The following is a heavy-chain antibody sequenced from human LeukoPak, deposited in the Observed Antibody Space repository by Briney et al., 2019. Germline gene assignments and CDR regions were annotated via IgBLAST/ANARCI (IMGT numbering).Heavy chain of an antibody. J-gene: IGHJ4*02. CDR3: AKDIGSHGDNYFDY. D-gene: IGHD1-26*01. V-gene: IGHV3-9*01. CDR2: ISWNSGSI. Sequence: TGGSLGLSCAASGFTFDDYAMHWVRQAPGKGLEWVSGISWNSGSIGYADSVRGRFTISRDNAKNSLYLQMNSLRAEDTALYYCAKDIGSHGDNYFDYWGQGTLVTVSS. CDR1: GFTFDDYA.